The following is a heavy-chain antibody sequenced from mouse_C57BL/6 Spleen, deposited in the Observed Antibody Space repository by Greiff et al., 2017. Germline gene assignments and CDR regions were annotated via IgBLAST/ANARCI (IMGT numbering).Heavy chain of an antibody. J-gene: IGHJ2*01. Sequence: EVQLQQSGAELVRPGASVKLSCTASGFIIKDDYMHWVKQRPEQGLEWIGWIDPENGDTEYASKFQGKATITADTSSNTAYLQLSSLTSEDTAVYYCTRGDEDYWGQGTTLTVSS. CDR3: TRGDEDY. D-gene: IGHD3-3*01. CDR2: IDPENGDT. CDR1: GFIIKDDY. V-gene: IGHV14-4*01.